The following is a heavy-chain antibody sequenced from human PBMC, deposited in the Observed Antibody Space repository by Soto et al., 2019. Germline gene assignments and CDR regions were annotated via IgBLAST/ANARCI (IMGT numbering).Heavy chain of an antibody. Sequence: DSVKGRFTVSRDNSKNTLYLQMNSLRPEDTAVYYCAKDLRIAVAGTDYFDYWGQGTLVTVSS. CDR3: AKDLRIAVAGTDYFDY. V-gene: IGHV3-30*02. D-gene: IGHD6-19*01. J-gene: IGHJ4*02.